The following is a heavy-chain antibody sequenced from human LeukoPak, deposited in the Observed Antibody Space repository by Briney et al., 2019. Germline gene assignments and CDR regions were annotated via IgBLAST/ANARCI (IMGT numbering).Heavy chain of an antibody. CDR2: IIPIFGTA. J-gene: IGHJ6*02. D-gene: IGHD6-6*01. V-gene: IGHV1-69*13. CDR3: ARGRYSSSINSTDV. Sequence: SVKVSCKASGGTFSSYAISWVRQAPGQGLEWMGGIIPIFGTANYAQKFQGRVTITADESTSTAYMELSSLRSDDTAVYYCARGRYSSSINSTDVWGQGTTVTVSS. CDR1: GGTFSSYA.